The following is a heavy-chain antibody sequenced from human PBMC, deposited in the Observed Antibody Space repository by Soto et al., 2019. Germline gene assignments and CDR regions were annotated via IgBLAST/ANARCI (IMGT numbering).Heavy chain of an antibody. D-gene: IGHD2-2*01. Sequence: QVQLVQSGAEVKKPGASVKVSCKASGYTFTSYGISWVRQAPGQGLEWMGWFRAYNGNTNYAQKLQGRVTMTTDTSTSTAYMELRSLRSDDTAVYYCARDMKGYCSSTSCLRANWFDPWGQGTLVTVSS. CDR1: GYTFTSYG. J-gene: IGHJ5*02. CDR2: FRAYNGNT. V-gene: IGHV1-18*01. CDR3: ARDMKGYCSSTSCLRANWFDP.